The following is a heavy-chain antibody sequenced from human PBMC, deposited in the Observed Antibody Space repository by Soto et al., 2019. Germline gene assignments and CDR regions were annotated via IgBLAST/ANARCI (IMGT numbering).Heavy chain of an antibody. J-gene: IGHJ4*02. V-gene: IGHV4-34*01. CDR1: GGSFSGHF. Sequence: SETLSLTCDVDGGSFSGHFWGWIRQCPERGLAWIGEIGHTGATNYKASLQSRVIISLDTSKNQFSLRLSSVTAADTAVYFCARETYPYDSDAQKKPLLFDSWGQGILVTVT. CDR2: IGHTGAT. CDR3: ARETYPYDSDAQKKPLLFDS. D-gene: IGHD3-22*01.